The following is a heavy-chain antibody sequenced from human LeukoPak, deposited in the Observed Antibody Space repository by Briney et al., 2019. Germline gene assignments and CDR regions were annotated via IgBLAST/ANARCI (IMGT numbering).Heavy chain of an antibody. CDR3: ARLNGQMVRRVKFLDY. Sequence: SETLSLTCTVSGGSISSSSYYWGWIRQPPGKGLEWIGSIYYSGSTYYNPSLKSRVTISVDTSKNQFSLKLSSVTAADTAVYYCARLNGQMVRRVKFLDYWGQGTLVTVSS. V-gene: IGHV4-39*01. CDR1: GGSISSSSYY. J-gene: IGHJ4*02. D-gene: IGHD3-10*01. CDR2: IYYSGST.